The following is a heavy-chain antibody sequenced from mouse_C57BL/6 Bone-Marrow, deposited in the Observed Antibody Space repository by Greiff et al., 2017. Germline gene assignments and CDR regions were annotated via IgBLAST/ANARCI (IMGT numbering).Heavy chain of an antibody. CDR1: GFTFSSYA. Sequence: EVKLVESGGGLVKPGGSLKLSCAASGFTFSSYAMSWVRQTPEKRLEWVATISDGGSYTYYPDNVKGRFTISRDNAKNNLYLQMSHLKSEDTAMYYCARDRGVYYYGSRNYAMDYWGQGTSVTVSS. CDR2: ISDGGSYT. CDR3: ARDRGVYYYGSRNYAMDY. V-gene: IGHV5-4*01. J-gene: IGHJ4*01. D-gene: IGHD1-1*01.